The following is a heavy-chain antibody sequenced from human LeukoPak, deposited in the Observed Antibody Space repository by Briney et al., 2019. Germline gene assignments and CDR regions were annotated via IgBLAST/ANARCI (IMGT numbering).Heavy chain of an antibody. V-gene: IGHV4-31*03. CDR1: GGSISSGGYY. CDR2: IYYSGST. CDR3: ARVRSSSWFGSRWYFDL. D-gene: IGHD6-13*01. J-gene: IGHJ2*01. Sequence: PSETLSLTCTVSGGSISSGGYYWSWIRQHPGKGLEWIGYIYYSGSTYYNPSLKSRVTISVDTSKNQFSLKLSSVTAADTAVYYCARVRSSSWFGSRWYFDLWGRGTLVTVSS.